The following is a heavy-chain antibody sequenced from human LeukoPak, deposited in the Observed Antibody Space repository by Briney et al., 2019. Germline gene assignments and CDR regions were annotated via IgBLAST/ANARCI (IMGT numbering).Heavy chain of an antibody. J-gene: IGHJ4*02. CDR3: ARELRTRLLRPEIDFDY. CDR2: INSDGSST. CDR1: GFTFSSYW. D-gene: IGHD2-15*01. V-gene: IGHV3-74*01. Sequence: PGGSLRLSCAASGFTFSSYWMHWVRHAPGKGLVWVSRINSDGSSTSYADSVKGRFTISRDNAKNTLYLQMNSLRAEDTAVYYCARELRTRLLRPEIDFDYWGQGTLVTVSS.